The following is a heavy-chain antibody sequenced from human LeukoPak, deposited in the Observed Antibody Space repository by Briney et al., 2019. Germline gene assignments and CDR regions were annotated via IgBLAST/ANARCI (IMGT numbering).Heavy chain of an antibody. V-gene: IGHV1-69-2*01. D-gene: IGHD4-17*01. CDR2: VDPEDGET. Sequence: ASVKISCKVSGYTFTDYYMHWVQQAPGKGLEWMGLVDPEDGETIYAEKFQGRVTITTDESTSTAYMELSSLRSEDTAVYYCARGDYGDYFYYFDYWGQGTLVTVSS. CDR3: ARGDYGDYFYYFDY. CDR1: GYTFTDYY. J-gene: IGHJ4*02.